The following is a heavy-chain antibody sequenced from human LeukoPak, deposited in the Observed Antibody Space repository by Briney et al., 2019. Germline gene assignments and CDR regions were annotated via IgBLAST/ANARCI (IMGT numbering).Heavy chain of an antibody. CDR1: GYTFTGYY. V-gene: IGHV1-2*02. CDR2: INPNSGGT. CDR3: ARAYSSSSPGY. J-gene: IGHJ4*02. Sequence: GPVKVSCKASGYTFTGYYMHWVRQAPGQGLEWMGWINPNSGGTNYAQKFQGRVTMTRDTSISTAYMELSRLRSDDTAVYYCARAYSSSSPGYWGQGTLVTVSS. D-gene: IGHD6-6*01.